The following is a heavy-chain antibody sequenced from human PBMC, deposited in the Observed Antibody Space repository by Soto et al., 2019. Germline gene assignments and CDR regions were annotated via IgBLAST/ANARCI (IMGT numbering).Heavy chain of an antibody. J-gene: IGHJ4*02. Sequence: SSETLSLTCTVSGGSIRDYYWSWIRQPPGKGLEWIGYVFYSGSTNYNPSLKSRVTISVDTPKNIFSLKLRSVTAADTAVYYCARIKRGYSYGSIIDFWGQGARVTVSS. V-gene: IGHV4-59*01. CDR1: GGSIRDYY. D-gene: IGHD5-12*01. CDR2: VFYSGST. CDR3: ARIKRGYSYGSIIDF.